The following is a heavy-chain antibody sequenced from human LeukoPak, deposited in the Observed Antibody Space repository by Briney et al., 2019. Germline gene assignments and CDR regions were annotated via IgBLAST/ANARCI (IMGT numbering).Heavy chain of an antibody. CDR2: IIPIFGTA. CDR3: ASVGSGSYPFDY. Sequence: ASVTVSCKASGGTFSSYAISWVRQAPGQGLEWMGGIIPIFGTANYAQKFQGRITLTADVSTRIAYMELSSLRSEDTAVYYCASVGSGSYPFDYWGQGTLVTVSS. V-gene: IGHV1-69*13. CDR1: GGTFSSYA. D-gene: IGHD3-10*01. J-gene: IGHJ4*02.